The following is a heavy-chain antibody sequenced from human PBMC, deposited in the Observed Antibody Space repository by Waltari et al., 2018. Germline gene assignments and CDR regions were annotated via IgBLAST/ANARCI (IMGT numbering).Heavy chain of an antibody. V-gene: IGHV3-23*04. Sequence: EVQLVESGGGLVQPGGSLGLSCGASGFPSFNYFISWVRQAPGKGLEWISASSDGGVYTYYADSVEGRFTISRDSSKNTIYLQMNSLRVEDTALYYCAKGFEDLLPFDHWGQGTQVTVSS. CDR3: AKGFEDLLPFDH. CDR2: SSDGGVYT. CDR1: GFPSFNYF. D-gene: IGHD2-21*01. J-gene: IGHJ4*02.